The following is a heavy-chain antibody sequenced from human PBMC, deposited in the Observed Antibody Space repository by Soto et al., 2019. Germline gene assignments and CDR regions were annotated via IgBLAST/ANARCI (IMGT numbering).Heavy chain of an antibody. CDR3: ARDRGRSTPPPYGMDV. D-gene: IGHD2-2*01. V-gene: IGHV3-21*01. CDR2: ISSSSSYI. J-gene: IGHJ6*02. CDR1: GFTFSSYS. Sequence: PGGSLRLSCAASGFTFSSYSMNWVRQAPGKGLEWVSSISSSSSYIYYADSVKGRFTISRDNAKNSLYLQMNSLRAEDTAVYYCARDRGRSTPPPYGMDVWGQGTTVTVSS.